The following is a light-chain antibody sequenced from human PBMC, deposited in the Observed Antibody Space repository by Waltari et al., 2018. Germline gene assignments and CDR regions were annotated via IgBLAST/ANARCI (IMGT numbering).Light chain of an antibody. CDR2: GAS. CDR3: QHYVRLPAT. J-gene: IGKJ1*01. CDR1: QSVSRT. Sequence: EIVLTQSPGILSLSPGERATLSCRASQSVSRTLAWYQQKPGQAPRLLRYGASTRATGIPDRFSGGGSGTDFSLTISRLEPEDFAVYYCQHYVRLPATFGQGTKVEIK. V-gene: IGKV3-20*01.